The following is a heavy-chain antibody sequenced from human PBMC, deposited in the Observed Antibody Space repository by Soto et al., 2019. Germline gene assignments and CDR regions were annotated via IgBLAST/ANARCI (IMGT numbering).Heavy chain of an antibody. CDR2: ISGSGGST. CDR3: AKDPTYYYDSSGYYYEGDAFDI. Sequence: GGSLRLSCAASGFTFSSYAMSWVRQAPGKGLEWVSAISGSGGSTYYADSVKGRFTISRDNSKNTLYLQMNSLRAEDTAVYYCAKDPTYYYDSSGYYYEGDAFDIWGQGTMVTVSS. CDR1: GFTFSSYA. D-gene: IGHD3-22*01. J-gene: IGHJ3*02. V-gene: IGHV3-23*01.